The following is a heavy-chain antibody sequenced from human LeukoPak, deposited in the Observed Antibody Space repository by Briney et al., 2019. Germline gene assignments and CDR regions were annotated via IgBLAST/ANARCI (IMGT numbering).Heavy chain of an antibody. J-gene: IGHJ4*02. Sequence: QPGGSLRLSCAASGFTFSNYGMHWVRQAPGKGLEWVALIYYDGSNKYYADSVKGRFTISRDNSMNTLDLQMNSLRAEDTAVYYCANNFDYWGQGTLVTVSS. CDR2: IYYDGSNK. CDR3: ANNFDY. V-gene: IGHV3-33*06. CDR1: GFTFSNYG.